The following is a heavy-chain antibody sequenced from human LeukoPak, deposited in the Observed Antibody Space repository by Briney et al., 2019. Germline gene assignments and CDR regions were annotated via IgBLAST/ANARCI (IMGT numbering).Heavy chain of an antibody. D-gene: IGHD3-3*01. CDR1: GFTFSNYG. CDR2: INKDGGIT. V-gene: IGHV3-74*01. Sequence: PGGSLRLSCAASGFTFSNYGMHWVRQAPGKGLVWVSRINKDGGITDYADSVKGRFTISRDNAKNTLYLQMNSLRVEDTAVYYCVRLLDVDYWGQGTLVTVSS. CDR3: VRLLDVDY. J-gene: IGHJ4*02.